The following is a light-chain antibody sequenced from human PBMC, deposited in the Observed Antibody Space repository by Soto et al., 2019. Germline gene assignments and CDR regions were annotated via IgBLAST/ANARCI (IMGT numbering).Light chain of an antibody. Sequence: VGDRVTITCRASQSISSWLAWYQQKPGKAPKLLIYKASSLESGVPSRFSGSGSGTEFTLTISSLQPDDFATYYCQQYNSYLLTFGGGTKVDIK. CDR2: KAS. CDR3: QQYNSYLLT. V-gene: IGKV1-5*03. J-gene: IGKJ4*01. CDR1: QSISSW.